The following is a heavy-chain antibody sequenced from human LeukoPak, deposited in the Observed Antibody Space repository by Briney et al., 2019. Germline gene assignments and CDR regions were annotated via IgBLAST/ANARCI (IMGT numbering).Heavy chain of an antibody. V-gene: IGHV3-23*01. D-gene: IGHD5-18*01. J-gene: IGHJ4*02. CDR2: ISGSGDST. Sequence: GGSLRLSCAASGFTFSSDAMSWVRQSPGKRLYWVSSISGSGDSTYYADSVKGRFTISRGNSKNTLYLQMNSLRAEDTGVYYCAKDQQLWSPSWGQGTLVTVSS. CDR3: AKDQQLWSPS. CDR1: GFTFSSDA.